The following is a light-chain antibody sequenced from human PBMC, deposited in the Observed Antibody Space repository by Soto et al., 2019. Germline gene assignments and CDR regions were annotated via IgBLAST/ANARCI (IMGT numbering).Light chain of an antibody. J-gene: IGKJ3*01. CDR2: DAS. CDR3: QQYGRSPGLFT. Sequence: IFITQTPLSLSIIPGQTASISCNSSQSLLHSYGKTYLYWYQQKPGQAPRLLIYDASSRATGIPDRFSGSGSGTDFTLTISRLEPEDFAVYYCQQYGRSPGLFTFGPGTKVDIK. V-gene: IGKV2-29*01. CDR1: QSLLHSYGKTY.